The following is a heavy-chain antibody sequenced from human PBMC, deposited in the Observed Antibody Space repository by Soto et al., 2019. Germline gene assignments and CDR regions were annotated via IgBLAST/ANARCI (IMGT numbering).Heavy chain of an antibody. V-gene: IGHV5-10-1*01. CDR3: ARGSSKNLGTHYGMDV. J-gene: IGHJ6*02. D-gene: IGHD2-2*01. CDR1: GYSFTSYW. Sequence: GESLKISCKGSGYSFTSYWISWVRQMPGKGLEWMGRIDPSDSYTNYSPSFQGHVTISADKSISTAYLQWSSLKASDTAMYYCARGSSKNLGTHYGMDVWGQGTTVTVSS. CDR2: IDPSDSYT.